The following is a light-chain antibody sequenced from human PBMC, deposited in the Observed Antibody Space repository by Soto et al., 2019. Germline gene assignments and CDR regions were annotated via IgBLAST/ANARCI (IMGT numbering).Light chain of an antibody. CDR2: EVT. CDR3: CSYVHPTTLV. Sequence: QSALTQPASVSGSPGQSITISCTETSSDFGTYNLVSWYQQNPGKAPKLMIYEVTKRPSGVSNRFSGSQSGNTASLTISGLQAEDEADYYCCSYVHPTTLVFGGGTKLTVL. J-gene: IGLJ3*02. CDR1: SSDFGTYNL. V-gene: IGLV2-23*02.